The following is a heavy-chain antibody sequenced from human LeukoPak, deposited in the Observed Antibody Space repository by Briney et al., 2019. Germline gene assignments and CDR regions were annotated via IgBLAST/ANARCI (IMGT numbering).Heavy chain of an antibody. CDR2: ISGSGGST. D-gene: IGHD3-9*01. V-gene: IGHV3-23*01. CDR3: ANIPLRYFDWLYASPIDY. Sequence: GGSLRLSCAASGFTFSSYAMSWVRQAPGKGLEWVSAISGSGGSTYYADSVKGRFTISRDNSKNTLYLQMNGLRAEDTAVYYCANIPLRYFDWLYASPIDYWGQGTLVTVSS. J-gene: IGHJ4*02. CDR1: GFTFSSYA.